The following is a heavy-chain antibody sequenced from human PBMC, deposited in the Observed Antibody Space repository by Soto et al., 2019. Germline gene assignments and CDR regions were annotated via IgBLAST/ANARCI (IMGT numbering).Heavy chain of an antibody. CDR3: ARGAQLRFLEWLRDDAFDI. D-gene: IGHD3-3*01. CDR2: INPNSGGT. CDR1: GYTFTGYY. Sequence: ASVKVSCKASGYTFTGYYMHWVRQAPGQGLEWMGWINPNSGGTNYAQKFQGWVTMTRDTSISTAYMELSRLRSDDTAVYYCARGAQLRFLEWLRDDAFDIWGQGTMVTVSS. V-gene: IGHV1-2*04. J-gene: IGHJ3*02.